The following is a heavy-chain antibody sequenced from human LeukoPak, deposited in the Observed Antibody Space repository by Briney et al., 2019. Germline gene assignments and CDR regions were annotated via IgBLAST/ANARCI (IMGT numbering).Heavy chain of an antibody. D-gene: IGHD1-14*01. CDR2: IRSKAYSGKT. CDR1: GFTFGDYT. Sequence: GGSLRLSCTASGFTFGDYTMNRFRQAPGKGLEWVAFIRSKAYSGKTEYAASVKGRFTISRDDSNSSAYLEMKSLKTEDTGVYYCTRDSRYTTEGFDYWGQGTLVTVSS. J-gene: IGHJ4*02. CDR3: TRDSRYTTEGFDY. V-gene: IGHV3-49*03.